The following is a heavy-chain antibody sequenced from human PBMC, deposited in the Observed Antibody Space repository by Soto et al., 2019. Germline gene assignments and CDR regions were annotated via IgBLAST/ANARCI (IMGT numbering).Heavy chain of an antibody. Sequence: QVQLVHSGAEVKKPGSSVKVSCKASGGTCSSYTISWVRKAHGQGREWMGRIIPILGRANYAQKFQGRVRITADQSTSTAYLELRSLRSEDPAVYYCARSSGYEFDFDIWGQGTMVTVSS. J-gene: IGHJ3*02. CDR2: IIPILGRA. V-gene: IGHV1-69*02. D-gene: IGHD5-12*01. CDR1: GGTCSSYT. CDR3: ARSSGYEFDFDI.